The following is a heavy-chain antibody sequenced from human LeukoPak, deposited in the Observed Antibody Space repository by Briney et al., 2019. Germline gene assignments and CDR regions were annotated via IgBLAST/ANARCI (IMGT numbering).Heavy chain of an antibody. Sequence: ASVKVSCKASGYTFTNYGIIWVRQAPGQGREWMGWISGFNGKTKYAQILQGRVTITTDPHTTTAYMELGSLRSDDTAVYFCARSHSGSLRAPFDHWGQGTLVTVSS. CDR1: GYTFTNYG. CDR2: ISGFNGKT. J-gene: IGHJ4*02. V-gene: IGHV1-18*01. CDR3: ARSHSGSLRAPFDH. D-gene: IGHD3-22*01.